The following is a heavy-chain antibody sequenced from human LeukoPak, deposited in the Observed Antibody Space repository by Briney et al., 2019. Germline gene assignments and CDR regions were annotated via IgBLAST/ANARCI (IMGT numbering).Heavy chain of an antibody. V-gene: IGHV3-30-3*01. D-gene: IGHD5-24*01. CDR3: ARDLGDGYNMIDS. J-gene: IGHJ4*02. CDR1: GFTFSIYA. CDR2: ISHDGSNK. Sequence: GRSLRLSCAASGFTFSIYAMHWVRQAPGKGLECMAVISHDGSNKYYADSAKGRFTISRDNSKNTLYLQMNSLRPEDTAVYYCARDLGDGYNMIDSWGQGTLVTVSS.